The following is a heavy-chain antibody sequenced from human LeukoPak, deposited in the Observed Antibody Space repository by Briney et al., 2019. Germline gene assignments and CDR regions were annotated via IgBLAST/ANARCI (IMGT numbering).Heavy chain of an antibody. CDR3: ARDPHAGNYYYYGMDV. V-gene: IGHV3-7*01. CDR1: GFTFSSYA. J-gene: IGHJ6*02. D-gene: IGHD1-26*01. CDR2: IKQDGSEK. Sequence: GRSLRLSCAASGFTFSSYAMHWVRQAPGKGLEWVANIKQDGSEKYYVDSVKGRFTISRDNAKNSLYLQMNSLRAEDTAVYYCARDPHAGNYYYYGMDVWGQGTTVTVSS.